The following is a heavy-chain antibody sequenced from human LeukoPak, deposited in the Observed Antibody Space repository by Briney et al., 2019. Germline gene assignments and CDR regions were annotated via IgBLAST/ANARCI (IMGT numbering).Heavy chain of an antibody. V-gene: IGHV1-2*02. J-gene: IGHJ4*02. CDR3: ARDSVYRAARPLGGFDY. CDR2: INPNSGGT. Sequence: ASVKVSCTASGYTFTGYYMHWVRQAPGQGLEWMGWINPNSGGTNYAQKFQGRVTMTRDTSISTAYMELSRLRSDDTAVYYCARDSVYRAARPLGGFDYWGQGTLATVSS. D-gene: IGHD6-6*01. CDR1: GYTFTGYY.